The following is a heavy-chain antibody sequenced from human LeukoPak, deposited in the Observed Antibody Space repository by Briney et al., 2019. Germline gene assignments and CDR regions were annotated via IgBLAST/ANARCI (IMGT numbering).Heavy chain of an antibody. J-gene: IGHJ4*02. CDR3: ARLWGATHFDY. CDR1: GGSISSYY. V-gene: IGHV4-39*01. CDR2: IYYSGST. D-gene: IGHD1-26*01. Sequence: SETLSLTCTVSGGSISSYYWGWIRQPPGKGLEWIGTIYYSGSTYYNSSLKSRVTISADTSKNQFSLNLSSVTAADTAVYYCARLWGATHFDYWGQGALVTVSS.